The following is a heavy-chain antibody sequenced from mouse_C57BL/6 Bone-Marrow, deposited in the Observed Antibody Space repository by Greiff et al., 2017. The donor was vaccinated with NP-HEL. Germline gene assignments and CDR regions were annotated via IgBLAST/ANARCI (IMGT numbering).Heavy chain of an antibody. CDR2: IDPETGGT. D-gene: IGHD1-1*01. J-gene: IGHJ4*01. CDR1: GYTFTDYE. Sequence: VQLQQSGAELVRPGASVTLSCKASGYTFTDYEMHWVKQTPVHGLEWIGAIDPETGGTAYNQKFKGKAILTADKSSSTAYMELRSLTSADSAVYYCTRSIYYGSNYAMDYWGQGTSVTVSS. V-gene: IGHV1-15*01. CDR3: TRSIYYGSNYAMDY.